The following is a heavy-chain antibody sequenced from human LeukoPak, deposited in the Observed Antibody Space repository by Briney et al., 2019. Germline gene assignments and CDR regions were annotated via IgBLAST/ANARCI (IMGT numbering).Heavy chain of an antibody. CDR1: GFTFSSYS. CDR2: ISSSSSSI. V-gene: IGHV3-48*01. Sequence: GGSLRLSCAASGFTFSSYSMSWVRQAPGKGQEWVSYISSSSSSIYYADSVKGRFTISRDNAKNSLYLQMNSLRAEDTAVYYCAREGQQQTDYWGQGTLVTVSS. J-gene: IGHJ4*02. D-gene: IGHD6-13*01. CDR3: AREGQQQTDY.